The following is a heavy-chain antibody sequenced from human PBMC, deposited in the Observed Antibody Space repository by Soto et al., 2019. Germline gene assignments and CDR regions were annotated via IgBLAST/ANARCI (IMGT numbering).Heavy chain of an antibody. Sequence: QVQLQESGPGLVKPSQTLSLTCIVSGGSVSNDVYYWSWIRHHPGKGLEWIGYKHYSGITYLNPSLKSRVMISVDTSQNQFSLRLSSVTAADTAVYYCATYYYASGTYSHLFDHWGQGTLVTVSS. J-gene: IGHJ4*02. CDR1: GGSVSNDVYY. CDR2: KHYSGIT. V-gene: IGHV4-31*03. CDR3: ATYYYASGTYSHLFDH. D-gene: IGHD3-10*01.